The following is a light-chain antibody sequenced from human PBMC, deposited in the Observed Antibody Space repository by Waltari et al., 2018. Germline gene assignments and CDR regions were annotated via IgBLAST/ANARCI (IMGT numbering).Light chain of an antibody. J-gene: IGKJ4*01. CDR1: QGISSC. V-gene: IGKV1-12*01. Sequence: DIQMTQSPSSLSASVGDRVTITWRASQGISSCLAWYQQKPGKAPELLIYAASRFQSGVPSRFSGSGSGTDFTLTISSLQPEDFATYYCQQAYSFPLTFGGGTKVEIK. CDR3: QQAYSFPLT. CDR2: AAS.